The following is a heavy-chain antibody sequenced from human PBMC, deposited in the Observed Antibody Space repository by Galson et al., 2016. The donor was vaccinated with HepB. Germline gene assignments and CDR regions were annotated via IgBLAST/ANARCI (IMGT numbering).Heavy chain of an antibody. Sequence: SETLSLTCAVSGGSISSSDWWSWVRQPPGKGLEWIGEIYHSGTTTYNPSLKSRLTISVDKSKNQFSLRLSSVTAADTAVYYCARSYLPGTENHNWFDTWGQGTLVAVSS. D-gene: IGHD1-1*01. V-gene: IGHV4-4*02. J-gene: IGHJ5*02. CDR1: GGSISSSDW. CDR3: ARSYLPGTENHNWFDT. CDR2: IYHSGTT.